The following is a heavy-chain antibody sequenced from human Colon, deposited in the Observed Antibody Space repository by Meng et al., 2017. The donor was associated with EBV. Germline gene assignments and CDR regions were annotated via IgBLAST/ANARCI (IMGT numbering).Heavy chain of an antibody. Sequence: VQRQRSGPGLVKPPGTLSLTCAVSGGSIRSSHWWTWVRQPPGKGLEWIGEVYHTGSTKYNPSLKSRLTISVDKSKNQFSLNLTSVTAADTAVYYCARVWQSLTAFFDSWGQGTLVTVSS. V-gene: IGHV4-4*03. J-gene: IGHJ4*02. CDR3: ARVWQSLTAFFDS. D-gene: IGHD2-21*01. CDR2: VYHTGST. CDR1: GGSIRSSHW.